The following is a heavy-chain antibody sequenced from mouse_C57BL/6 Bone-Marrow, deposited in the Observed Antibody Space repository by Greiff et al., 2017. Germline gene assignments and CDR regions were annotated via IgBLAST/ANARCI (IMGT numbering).Heavy chain of an antibody. CDR2: IDPEDGET. CDR3: ANSLLITTVVGGY. D-gene: IGHD1-1*01. CDR1: GFNIKDYY. J-gene: IGHJ2*01. V-gene: IGHV14-2*01. Sequence: EVKLMESGAELVKPGASVKLSCTASGFNIKDYYMHWVKQRTEQGLEWIGRIDPEDGETKYAPKFPGKATITADTSSNTAYLQLSSLTAADTAVYYCANSLLITTVVGGYWGQGTTLTVSS.